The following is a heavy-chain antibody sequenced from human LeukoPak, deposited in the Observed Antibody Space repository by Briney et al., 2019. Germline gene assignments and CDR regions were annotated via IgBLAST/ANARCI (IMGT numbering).Heavy chain of an antibody. CDR3: ARGEYGSGSYYPIRYYYYGMDV. D-gene: IGHD3-10*01. CDR1: GYTFTSYD. CDR2: MNPDSGNT. J-gene: IGHJ6*02. Sequence: ASVKVSCKASGYTFTSYDINWVRQATGQGLEWMGWMNPDSGNTGYAQKFQGRVTMTRNTSISTAYMELSSLRSEDTAVYYCARGEYGSGSYYPIRYYYYGMDVWGQGTTVTVSS. V-gene: IGHV1-8*01.